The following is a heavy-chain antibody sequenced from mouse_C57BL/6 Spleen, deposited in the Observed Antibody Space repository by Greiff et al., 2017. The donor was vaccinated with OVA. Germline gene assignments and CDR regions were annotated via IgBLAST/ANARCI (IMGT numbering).Heavy chain of an antibody. CDR3: ARDLLFAY. Sequence: EVKVVESGGGLVKPGGSLKLSCAASGFTFSSYAMSWVRQTPEKRLEWVATISDGGSYTYYPDNVKGRFTISRDNAKNNLYLQMSHLKSEDTAMYYCARDLLFAYWGQGTLVTVSA. CDR1: GFTFSSYA. J-gene: IGHJ3*01. V-gene: IGHV5-4*03. CDR2: ISDGGSYT.